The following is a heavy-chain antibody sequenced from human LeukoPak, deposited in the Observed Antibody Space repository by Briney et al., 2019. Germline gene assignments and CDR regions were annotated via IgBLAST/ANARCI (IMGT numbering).Heavy chain of an antibody. Sequence: GGSLRLSCAASGFTFSSSAMNWVRQAPGKGLEWLSYISVGSGTMYYADSVKGRFTISRDNAKNSLYLQMNSLRAEDTAVYYCARGRFSKSSNCFDPWGQGTLVTVSS. D-gene: IGHD3-16*01. CDR2: ISVGSGTM. V-gene: IGHV3-48*01. J-gene: IGHJ5*02. CDR3: ARGRFSKSSNCFDP. CDR1: GFTFSSSA.